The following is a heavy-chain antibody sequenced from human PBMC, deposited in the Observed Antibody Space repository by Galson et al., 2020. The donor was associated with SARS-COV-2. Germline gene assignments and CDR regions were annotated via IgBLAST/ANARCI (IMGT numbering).Heavy chain of an antibody. J-gene: IGHJ6*02. V-gene: IGHV3-9*01. CDR1: GFTFDDYA. Sequence: GGSLRLSCAASGFTFDDYAMHWVRQAPGKGLEWVSGISWNSGSIGYADSVKGRFTISRDNAKNSLYLQMNSLRAEDTALYYCAKDMVSVFVTAIGGMDVWGQGTTVTVSS. CDR3: AKDMVSVFVTAIGGMDV. D-gene: IGHD2-21*02. CDR2: ISWNSGSI.